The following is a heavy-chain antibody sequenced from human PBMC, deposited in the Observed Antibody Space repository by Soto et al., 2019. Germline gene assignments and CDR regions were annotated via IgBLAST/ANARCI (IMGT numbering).Heavy chain of an antibody. J-gene: IGHJ4*02. V-gene: IGHV3-11*01. CDR1: GFTFSDYH. CDR3: AGSTGYRSTWYY. D-gene: IGHD6-13*01. CDR2: ISGGGTTI. Sequence: QVQLVESGGGLVKPGGSLRLSCAASGFTFSDYHMSWIRQAPGKGLEWVSYISGGGTTIYYADSVKGRFTISRDNAKNSLYLQMNSLRAEDTAVYYCAGSTGYRSTWYYWGQGTLVTVSS.